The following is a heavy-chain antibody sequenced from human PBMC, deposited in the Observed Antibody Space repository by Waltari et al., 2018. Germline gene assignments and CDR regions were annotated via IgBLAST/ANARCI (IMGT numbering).Heavy chain of an antibody. CDR1: GFTFSSYA. CDR2: ISGSGGST. CDR3: AKAPRALGATKYSYFDY. D-gene: IGHD1-26*01. Sequence: EVQLVESGGGLVQPGGSLRLSCAASGFTFSSYAMSWVRQAPGKGLEWVSAISGSGGSTYYADSVKGRFTISRDKSKNTLYLQMNSLRAEDTAVYYCAKAPRALGATKYSYFDYWGQGTLVTISS. J-gene: IGHJ4*02. V-gene: IGHV3-23*04.